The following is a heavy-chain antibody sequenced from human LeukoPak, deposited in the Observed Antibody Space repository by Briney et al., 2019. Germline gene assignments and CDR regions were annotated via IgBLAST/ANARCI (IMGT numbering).Heavy chain of an antibody. CDR3: ARANFLYCSSSTCLFGY. CDR1: GYTFTDYY. J-gene: IGHJ4*02. D-gene: IGHD2-2*01. V-gene: IGHV1-2*02. CDR2: INPNDGDT. Sequence: ATVKVSCKASGYTFTDYYMHWVRQAPGQGFEWMGWINPNDGDTNYAQKFQGRVTMTRDTSISTAHMEVSRLRSDDTAVYYCARANFLYCSSSTCLFGYWGQGTLVTVSS.